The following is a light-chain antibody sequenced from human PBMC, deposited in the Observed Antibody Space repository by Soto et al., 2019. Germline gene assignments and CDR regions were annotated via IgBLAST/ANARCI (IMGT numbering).Light chain of an antibody. CDR3: QQYARLPRT. J-gene: IGKJ1*01. CDR2: GAS. V-gene: IGKV3-20*01. CDR1: ESVSYN. Sequence: EIVLTQSPATLSLSPGAGATLSCRASESVSYNLAWYQQKPGQAPRLLIYGASTRATGIPARFSGSGSGTDFTLTISRLEPDDFAVYYCQQYARLPRTFGQGTKVDIK.